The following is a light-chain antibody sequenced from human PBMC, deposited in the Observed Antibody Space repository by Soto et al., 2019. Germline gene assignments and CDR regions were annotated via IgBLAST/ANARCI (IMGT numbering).Light chain of an antibody. CDR2: GAS. CDR3: QQSYKSPAT. J-gene: IGKJ1*01. Sequence: DIQMTQYPSSLSASVGDRVTITCRASENIRSYLNWYLHKPGRAPQLLIYGASTLHSGVPSRFSGSGSGTHFTLTISSLQPEDFATFFCQQSYKSPATFGQGTKVDI. CDR1: ENIRSY. V-gene: IGKV1-39*01.